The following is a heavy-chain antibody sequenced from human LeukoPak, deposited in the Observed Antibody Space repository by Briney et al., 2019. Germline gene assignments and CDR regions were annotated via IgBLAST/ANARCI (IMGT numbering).Heavy chain of an antibody. J-gene: IGHJ4*02. CDR1: GVSTSSSSYY. CDR2: IYYTGST. Sequence: SETLSLTCTVSGVSTSSSSYYWVWIRQPPGKGLEWIGSIYYTGSTYYNPSLKSRVTISVDMSKNQFSLKLTSVTAADTALYYCARGRGAGYSSSWSDYWGQGTLVTVSS. D-gene: IGHD6-13*01. V-gene: IGHV4-39*07. CDR3: ARGRGAGYSSSWSDY.